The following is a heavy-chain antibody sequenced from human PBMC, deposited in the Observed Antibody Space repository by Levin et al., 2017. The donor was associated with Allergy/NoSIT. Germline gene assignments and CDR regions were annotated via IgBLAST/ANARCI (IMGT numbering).Heavy chain of an antibody. CDR3: ARYSYYYGSGSYLKARKTFDY. Sequence: GSLRLSCAVYGGSFSGYYWSWIRQPPGKGLEWIGEINHSGSTNYNPSLKSRVTISVDTSKNQFSLKLSSVTAADTAVYYCARYSYYYGSGSYLKARKTFDYWGQGTLVTVSS. CDR1: GGSFSGYY. J-gene: IGHJ4*02. V-gene: IGHV4-34*01. CDR2: INHSGST. D-gene: IGHD3-10*01.